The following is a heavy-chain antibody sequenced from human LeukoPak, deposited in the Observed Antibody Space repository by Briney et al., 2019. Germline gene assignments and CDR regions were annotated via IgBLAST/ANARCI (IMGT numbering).Heavy chain of an antibody. CDR3: AKDRSSSSWFDGYDF. CDR1: GFIFSTCA. Sequence: GGSLRLSCTASGFIFSTCAMSWVRQAPGKGLEWVSAISGSGGTTYYADSVKGRFTISRDNSKNTLFLQMNSLRAEDTAVYYCAKDRSSSSWFDGYDFWGQGTMVTVST. CDR2: ISGSGGTT. J-gene: IGHJ3*01. V-gene: IGHV3-23*01. D-gene: IGHD6-13*01.